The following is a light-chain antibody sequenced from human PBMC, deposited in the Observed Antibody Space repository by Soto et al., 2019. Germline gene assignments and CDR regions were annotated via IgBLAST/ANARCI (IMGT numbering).Light chain of an antibody. Sequence: QPVLTQSSSASASLGSSVKLTCTLSSGHSSYIIAWHQQQPGKAPRYLMKLEAGGSYNKGSGVPDRFSGSSSGADRYLTISNLQFEDEADYYCETWDSNILAFGGGTKLTVL. CDR3: ETWDSNILA. V-gene: IGLV4-60*02. CDR1: SGHSSYI. J-gene: IGLJ2*01. CDR2: LEAGGSY.